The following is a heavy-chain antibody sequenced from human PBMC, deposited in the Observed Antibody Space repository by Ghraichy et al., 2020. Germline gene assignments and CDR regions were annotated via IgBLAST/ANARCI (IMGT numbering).Heavy chain of an antibody. CDR2: ITSSSTDV. V-gene: IGHV3-21*01. J-gene: IGHJ6*03. CDR3: ARDPGDYYYYYMDV. D-gene: IGHD2-8*02. CDR1: GFTFSSDS. Sequence: GESLNISCAASGFTFSSDSMNWVRQAPGKGLEWVSSITSSSTDVKYADSVKGRFTISRDNAKNSLYLQMNSLRAEDTAVYYCARDPGDYYYYYMDVWGKGTTVTVSS.